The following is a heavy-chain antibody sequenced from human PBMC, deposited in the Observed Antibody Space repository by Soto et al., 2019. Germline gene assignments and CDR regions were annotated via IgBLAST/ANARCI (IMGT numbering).Heavy chain of an antibody. CDR2: IIPIFGTA. J-gene: IGHJ2*01. V-gene: IGHV1-69*12. D-gene: IGHD3-22*01. CDR1: GGTFSSYA. CDR3: AETRGSGYQIWYFDL. Sequence: QVQLVQSGAEVKKPGSSVKVSCKASGGTFSSYAISWVRQSPGQGLEWMGGIIPIFGTANYAQKFQGRVTITADESTSTAYMELSSLRSEDTAVYYCAETRGSGYQIWYFDLWGRGTLVTVSS.